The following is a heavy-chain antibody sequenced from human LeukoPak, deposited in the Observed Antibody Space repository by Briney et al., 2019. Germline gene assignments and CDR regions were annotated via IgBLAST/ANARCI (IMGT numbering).Heavy chain of an antibody. V-gene: IGHV1-58*01. D-gene: IGHD6-13*01. Sequence: SVKVSCKATGFTFTSSVVQWVRQARGQRLEWIGWIVVGSGNTNYAQKFQERVTITRDMSTSTAYMELSGLRAADTAVYYCASGSSSWYYYYGMDVWGQGTTVTVSS. CDR2: IVVGSGNT. CDR1: GFTFTSSV. J-gene: IGHJ6*02. CDR3: ASGSSSWYYYYGMDV.